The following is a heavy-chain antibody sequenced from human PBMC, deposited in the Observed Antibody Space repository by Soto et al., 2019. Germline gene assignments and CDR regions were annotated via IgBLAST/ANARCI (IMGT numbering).Heavy chain of an antibody. CDR2: IYYNGNT. D-gene: IGHD3-10*01. J-gene: IGHJ4*02. Sequence: PETLSLTCTVSGPSISSYYWSWIRQPPGKGREWIGYIYYNGNTYYNPSLKRRVAISVDTTKNQFSLKLSSVTAADTAVYYCAREAKNPGSGSLIPYYFDCWGQGTLVPFSS. CDR1: GPSISSYY. CDR3: AREAKNPGSGSLIPYYFDC. V-gene: IGHV4-59*01.